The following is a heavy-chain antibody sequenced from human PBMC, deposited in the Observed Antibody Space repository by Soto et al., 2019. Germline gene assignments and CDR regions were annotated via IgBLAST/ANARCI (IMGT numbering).Heavy chain of an antibody. Sequence: LRLSCAASGFTFSSYAMSWVRQAPGKGLEWVSAISGSGGSTYYADSVKGRFTISRDNSKNTLYLQMNSLRVEDTAVYYCAKDRDDYRNYVFDYWGQGTLVTVSS. V-gene: IGHV3-23*01. CDR1: GFTFSSYA. J-gene: IGHJ4*02. CDR3: AKDRDDYRNYVFDY. D-gene: IGHD4-4*01. CDR2: ISGSGGST.